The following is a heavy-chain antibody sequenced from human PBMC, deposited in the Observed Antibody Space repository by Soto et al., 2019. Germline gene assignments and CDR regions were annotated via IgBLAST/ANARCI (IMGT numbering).Heavy chain of an antibody. D-gene: IGHD5-18*01. CDR3: ARGRGYSYGYEWGMDV. CDR1: GHTLTELS. Sequence: GASVKVSCKISGHTLTELSIHWVRQAPGKGLEWMGGFDPEGGEAIYAQKWHGRVTVTEDTVTDTAYMELSGLNSDDTAVYYCARGRGYSYGYEWGMDVWGQGTTVTVSS. CDR2: FDPEGGEA. V-gene: IGHV1-24*01. J-gene: IGHJ6*02.